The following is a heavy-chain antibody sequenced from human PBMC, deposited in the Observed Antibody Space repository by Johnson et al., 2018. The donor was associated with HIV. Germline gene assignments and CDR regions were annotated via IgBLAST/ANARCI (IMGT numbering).Heavy chain of an antibody. CDR3: ARVGDQFHDAFDL. CDR1: GFTFSDYF. Sequence: VQLVESGGGLVKPGGSLRLSCAGSGFTFSDYFMSYIRQAPGKGLEWISYISSSGSPIYYADSVKGRFTLSRDNAKNSLFLQMHSLRVEDTAIYYCARVGDQFHDAFDLWGQGTMVNVSS. CDR2: ISSSGSPI. V-gene: IGHV3-11*01. J-gene: IGHJ3*01. D-gene: IGHD2-2*01.